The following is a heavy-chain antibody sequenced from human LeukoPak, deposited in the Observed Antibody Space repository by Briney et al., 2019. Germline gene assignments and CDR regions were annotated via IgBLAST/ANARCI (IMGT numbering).Heavy chain of an antibody. D-gene: IGHD2-15*01. CDR3: ANGGYYSLDS. V-gene: IGHV3-30*18. J-gene: IGHJ4*02. CDR2: ISYDGSNK. CDR1: GFTFRNYG. Sequence: GGSLRLSCAASGFTFRNYGMHWVRQAPGKGLEWVAVISYDGSNKYYADSVKGRFTISRDNSKRTLFLQTDSLRGEDTAVYYCANGGYYSLDSWGQGTLVTVSS.